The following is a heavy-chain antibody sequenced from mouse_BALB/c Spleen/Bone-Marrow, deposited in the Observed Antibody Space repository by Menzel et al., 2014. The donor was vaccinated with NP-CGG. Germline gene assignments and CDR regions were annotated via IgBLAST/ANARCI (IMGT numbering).Heavy chain of an antibody. CDR1: GYTFTSYW. V-gene: IGHV1-87*01. D-gene: IGHD4-1*01. J-gene: IGHJ2*01. CDR2: IYPGDGDT. CDR3: ARLGRGLDY. Sequence: QVQLKESGAELARPGASVKLSCKASGYTFTSYWMQWVKQRPGQGLEWIGAIYPGDGDTRYTQKFKGKATLTADKSSSTAYMQLSSLASEDSAVYHCARLGRGLDYWGQGTTLTVSS.